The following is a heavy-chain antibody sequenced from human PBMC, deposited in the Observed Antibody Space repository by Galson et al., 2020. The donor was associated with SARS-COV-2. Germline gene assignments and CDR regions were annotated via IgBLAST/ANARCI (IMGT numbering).Heavy chain of an antibody. D-gene: IGHD3-22*01. Sequence: KISCKASGGTFSSYAISWVRQAPGQGLEWMGGIIPIFGTANYAQKFQGRVTITADESTSTAYMELSSLRSEDTAVYYCARGGGLLYYYDSSDAPDAFDIWGQGTMVTVSS. J-gene: IGHJ3*02. CDR1: GGTFSSYA. V-gene: IGHV1-69*01. CDR2: IIPIFGTA. CDR3: ARGGGLLYYYDSSDAPDAFDI.